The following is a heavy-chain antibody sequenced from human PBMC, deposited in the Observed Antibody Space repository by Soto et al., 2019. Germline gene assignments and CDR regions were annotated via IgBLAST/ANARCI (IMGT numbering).Heavy chain of an antibody. V-gene: IGHV3-15*07. CDR2: IKSKTDGGTT. Sequence: GGYLRLSCAASGVTFSNAWMNWVRQAPGKGLEWVGRIKSKTDGGTTDYAAPVKGSFTISRDDSKNTLYLQMNSLKTEDTAMYYCTSLMVDGYYFGMDVWGQGTTVTGFS. CDR1: GVTFSNAW. J-gene: IGHJ6*02. CDR3: TSLMVDGYYFGMDV. D-gene: IGHD3-10*01.